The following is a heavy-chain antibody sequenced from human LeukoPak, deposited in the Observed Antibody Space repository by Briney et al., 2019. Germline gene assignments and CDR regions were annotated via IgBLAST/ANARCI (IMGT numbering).Heavy chain of an antibody. CDR2: INHSGST. CDR3: ARGLGYSYAEGDAFDI. Sequence: PSETLSLTCAVYGGSFSGYYWSWIRQPPGKGLAWIGEINHSGSTNYNPSLKSRVTISVDTSKNQFSLKLSSVTAADTAVYYCARGLGYSYAEGDAFDIWGQGTMVTVSS. D-gene: IGHD5-18*01. J-gene: IGHJ3*02. CDR1: GGSFSGYY. V-gene: IGHV4-34*01.